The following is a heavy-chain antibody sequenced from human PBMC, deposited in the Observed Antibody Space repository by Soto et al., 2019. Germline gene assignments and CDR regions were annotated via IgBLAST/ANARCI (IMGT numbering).Heavy chain of an antibody. D-gene: IGHD3-9*01. V-gene: IGHV4-59*12. CDR1: GDTIRSDY. Sequence: SETLSLTCSVSGDTIRSDYWNWIRQPPGKRLEWIGYISYTGSTNYNPSLRSRVTMSLDTSKSQFSLKLISVTAADTAVYYCVIFWPPPYSDALTDYTDAFDYWGQGTLVTVSS. CDR3: VIFWPPPYSDALTDYTDAFDY. CDR2: ISYTGST. J-gene: IGHJ4*02.